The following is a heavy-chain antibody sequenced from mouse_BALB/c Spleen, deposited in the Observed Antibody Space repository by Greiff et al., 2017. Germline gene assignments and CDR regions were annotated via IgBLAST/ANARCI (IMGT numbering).Heavy chain of an antibody. CDR3: ARDKDGYDVWFAY. V-gene: IGHV2-9*02. CDR1: GFSLTSYG. CDR2: IWAGGST. D-gene: IGHD2-2*01. Sequence: VKLMESGPGLVAPSQSLSITCTVSGFSLTSYGVHWVRQPPGKGLEWLGVIWAGGSTNYNSALMSRLSISKDNSKSQVFLKMNSLQTDDTAMYYCARDKDGYDVWFAYWGQGTLVTVSA. J-gene: IGHJ3*01.